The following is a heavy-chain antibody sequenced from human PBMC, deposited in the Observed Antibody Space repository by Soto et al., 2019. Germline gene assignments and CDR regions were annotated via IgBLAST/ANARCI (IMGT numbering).Heavy chain of an antibody. CDR1: GGSISSGGYY. CDR3: ARAPGDDYVWGSYRYFFDY. Sequence: PSETLSLTCTVSGGSISSGGYYWSWIRQHPGKGLEWIGYIYYSGSTYYNPSLKSRVTISVDTSKNQFSLKLSSVTAADTAVYYCARAPGDDYVWGSYRYFFDYWGQGTLVTVSS. D-gene: IGHD3-16*02. J-gene: IGHJ4*02. V-gene: IGHV4-31*03. CDR2: IYYSGST.